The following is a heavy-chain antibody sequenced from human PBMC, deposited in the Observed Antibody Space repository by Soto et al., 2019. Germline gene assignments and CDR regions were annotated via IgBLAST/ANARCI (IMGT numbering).Heavy chain of an antibody. CDR1: GGSISSGDYY. D-gene: IGHD3-22*01. CDR2: SHHSVST. J-gene: IGHJ5*02. Sequence: QLQLQETGPGLVKPSETLSLTCTVSGGSISSGDYYWSWIRQSPGKGLEWIGYSHHSVSTYYNPSLKTRATMSVDSSRNQFSLKLTSVTAADTAVYYCAREYNKSGYRRLDPWGQGTLVTVSS. CDR3: AREYNKSGYRRLDP. V-gene: IGHV4-30-4*01.